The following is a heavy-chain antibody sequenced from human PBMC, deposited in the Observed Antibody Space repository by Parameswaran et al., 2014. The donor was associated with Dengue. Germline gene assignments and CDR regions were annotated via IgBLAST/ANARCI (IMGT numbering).Heavy chain of an antibody. J-gene: IGHJ6*02. Sequence: VRQAPGKGLEWVAVIWHDGSSRYYADSVKGRFTISRDNSNNTLFLQMNSLRAEDTAVYYCARMDIIVVVSTYGMDVWGQGTTVTVSS. D-gene: IGHD2-15*01. V-gene: IGHV3-33*01. CDR2: IWHDGSSR. CDR3: ARMDIIVVVSTYGMDV.